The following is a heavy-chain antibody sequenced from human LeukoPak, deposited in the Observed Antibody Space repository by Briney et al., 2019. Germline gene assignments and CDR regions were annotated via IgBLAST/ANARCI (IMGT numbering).Heavy chain of an antibody. Sequence: GGSLRLSCTGSGFIFGEYAMSWFRQAPGKGLEWVGFIRSKAYGGTPDYAASVKGRFSISRDDSKSIAYLQMNSLKTEDTAVYYCTRNTDPGSTLFDYWGQGTLVTVSS. V-gene: IGHV3-49*03. CDR1: GFIFGEYA. CDR3: TRNTDPGSTLFDY. D-gene: IGHD2/OR15-2a*01. CDR2: IRSKAYGGTP. J-gene: IGHJ4*02.